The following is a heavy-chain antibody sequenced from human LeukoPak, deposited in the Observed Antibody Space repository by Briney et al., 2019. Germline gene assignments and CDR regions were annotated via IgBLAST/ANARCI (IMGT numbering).Heavy chain of an antibody. J-gene: IGHJ4*02. D-gene: IGHD3-10*01. CDR3: SRGTGYGSVNL. Sequence: PSETLSLTCTVSGGSISPYCWNWIRQPPGKGLEWIGYIFYSGSTAYNPSLKGRVTILVDTSNSQFSLKRIAVTSADTPVYDFSRGTGYGSVNLWGQGTLVTVPS. CDR2: IFYSGST. V-gene: IGHV4-59*01. CDR1: GGSISPYC.